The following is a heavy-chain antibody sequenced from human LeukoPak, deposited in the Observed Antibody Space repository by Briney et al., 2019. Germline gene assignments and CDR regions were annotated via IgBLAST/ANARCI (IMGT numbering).Heavy chain of an antibody. Sequence: GGSLRPSCVASGFTFSSYAMSWVRQAPGKGLEWVSAISGSGGSTYYADSVKGRFTMSRDNSRNTLYLQMNSLRAEDTAVYYCAKDPRIVVVPAATRHDAFDIWGQGTMVTVSS. D-gene: IGHD2-2*01. CDR1: GFTFSSYA. CDR3: AKDPRIVVVPAATRHDAFDI. J-gene: IGHJ3*02. V-gene: IGHV3-23*01. CDR2: ISGSGGST.